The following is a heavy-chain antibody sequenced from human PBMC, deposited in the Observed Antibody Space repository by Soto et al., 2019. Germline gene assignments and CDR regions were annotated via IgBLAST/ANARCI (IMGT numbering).Heavy chain of an antibody. CDR2: IFWDDDR. V-gene: IGHV2-5*02. CDR1: GSSLSSSGVA. J-gene: IGHJ4*02. Sequence: SCPTLVNPTQTLPLTCSFSGSSLSSSGVAVGWIRQPPEKALEWLALIFWDDDRRYRPSVKSRLTITKDTSKNQVVLTLTNMHPVDTATYSGAHMLTGTGGHFDHWGQGRLVTVSS. D-gene: IGHD2-8*02. CDR3: AHMLTGTGGHFDH.